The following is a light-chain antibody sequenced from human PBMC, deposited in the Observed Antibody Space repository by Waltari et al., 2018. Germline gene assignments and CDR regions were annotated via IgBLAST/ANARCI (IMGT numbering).Light chain of an antibody. V-gene: IGKV3-11*01. CDR2: DAS. J-gene: IGKJ4*01. CDR3: QQRTNWPLT. CDR1: QSVNYF. Sequence: EIVLTQSPATLSLSPGERATLSCRASQSVNYFLAWFQQKPGQAPRLLIYDASNRATGIPARFSGSGSGTDFTLTISSLEPEDFAVYYWQQRTNWPLTFGGGTKVEIK.